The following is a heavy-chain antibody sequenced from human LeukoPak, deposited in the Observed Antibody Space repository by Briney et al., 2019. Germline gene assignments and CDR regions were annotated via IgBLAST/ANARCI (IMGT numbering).Heavy chain of an antibody. J-gene: IGHJ4*02. Sequence: GGSLRLSCAVSGFSVSNNYMNWVRQAPGKGLEWVSLIYSRGGTSYADSVKGRLTISRDSSKNTLFLQMNSLRVEDTAVYYCARDPPGIAASGTYYWGQGTLVTVSS. V-gene: IGHV3-53*01. D-gene: IGHD6-13*01. CDR1: GFSVSNNY. CDR3: ARDPPGIAASGTYY. CDR2: IYSRGGT.